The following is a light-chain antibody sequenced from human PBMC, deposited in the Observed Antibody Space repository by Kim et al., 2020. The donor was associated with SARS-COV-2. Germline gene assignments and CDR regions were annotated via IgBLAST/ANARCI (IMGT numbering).Light chain of an antibody. CDR1: KLGDKY. CDR2: RDN. J-gene: IGLJ1*01. Sequence: GAPRQTASITCSGDKLGDKYASWYQQKPGQSPVVVIFRDNRRPSGIPGRFSGSNSGNTATLTISGTQAMDEADYYCQAWDSSIYVFGTGTKVTVL. V-gene: IGLV3-1*01. CDR3: QAWDSSIYV.